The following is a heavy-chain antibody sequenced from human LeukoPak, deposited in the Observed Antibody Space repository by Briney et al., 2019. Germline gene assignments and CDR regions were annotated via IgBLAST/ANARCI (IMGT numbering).Heavy chain of an antibody. D-gene: IGHD3-22*01. CDR2: IKREPDGGTT. Sequence: GGSLRLSCAASGFTFSNAWMSWVRQAPGKGLEWVGRIKREPDGGTTDYAAPVKGRFTISRDDSKNTLYLQMSSQKTEDTAVYYCTTDPHYYESSGYFFPPLSWGQGTLVTVSS. J-gene: IGHJ4*02. CDR3: TTDPHYYESSGYFFPPLS. V-gene: IGHV3-15*01. CDR1: GFTFSNAW.